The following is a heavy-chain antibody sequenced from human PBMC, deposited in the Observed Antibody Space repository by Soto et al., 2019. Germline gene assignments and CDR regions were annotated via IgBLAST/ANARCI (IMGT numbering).Heavy chain of an antibody. CDR3: LDSSGYDGGMDV. D-gene: IGHD3-22*01. CDR1: GGSFSGYY. CDR2: INHSGST. J-gene: IGHJ6*02. Sequence: SETLSLTCAVYGGSFSGYYWSWIRQPPGKGLEWIGEINHSGSTNYNPSLKSRVTISVDTSKNQFSLKLSSVTAADTAVYYCLDSSGYDGGMDVWGQGTTVNVS. V-gene: IGHV4-34*01.